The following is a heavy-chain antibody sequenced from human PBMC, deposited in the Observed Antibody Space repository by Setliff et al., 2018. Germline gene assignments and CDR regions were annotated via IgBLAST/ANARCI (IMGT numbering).Heavy chain of an antibody. CDR3: ARDPWQWLTTFTSAEYFQH. CDR2: IIPIFGTA. V-gene: IGHV1-69*06. Sequence: SVKVSCKASGGTFSSYAISWVRQAPGQGLEWMGRIIPIFGTANYAQKFQGRVTITADKSTSTAYMELSGLRSGDTAVYYCARDPWQWLTTFTSAEYFQHWGQGTLVTVSS. CDR1: GGTFSSYA. D-gene: IGHD6-19*01. J-gene: IGHJ1*01.